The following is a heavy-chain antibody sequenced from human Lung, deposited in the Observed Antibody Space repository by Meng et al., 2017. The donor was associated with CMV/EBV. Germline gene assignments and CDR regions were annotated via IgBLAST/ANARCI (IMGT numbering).Heavy chain of an antibody. Sequence: RLQLQVPGPGVVKPSETLSLICTVAGGSITSRSVSWGWIRQTPGKGLEWIGSLYYSGTTYYNPSLKSRVAISVDTSMNQFSLKLSSVTAADTAVYYCAREVPYDFWAGRNNRFDPWGRGTLVTVSS. V-gene: IGHV4-39*06. CDR2: LYYSGTT. J-gene: IGHJ5*02. CDR1: GGSITSRSVS. D-gene: IGHD3-3*01. CDR3: AREVPYDFWAGRNNRFDP.